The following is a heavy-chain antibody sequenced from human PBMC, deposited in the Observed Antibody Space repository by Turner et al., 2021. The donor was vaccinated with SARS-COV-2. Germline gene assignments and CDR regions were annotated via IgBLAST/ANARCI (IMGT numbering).Heavy chain of an antibody. J-gene: IGHJ4*02. CDR3: ARSRLSGVDDY. D-gene: IGHD3-3*01. Sequence: QLQLQESGPGLVKPSETLSLTCTVPGGSISSSSYCWGWIRQPPGKGLEWIGSMYYRGSTYYNPSLKSRVTISVDTSKNQFSLKLSSVTAADTAVYYCARSRLSGVDDYWGQGTLVTVSS. CDR1: GGSISSSSYC. V-gene: IGHV4-39*01. CDR2: MYYRGST.